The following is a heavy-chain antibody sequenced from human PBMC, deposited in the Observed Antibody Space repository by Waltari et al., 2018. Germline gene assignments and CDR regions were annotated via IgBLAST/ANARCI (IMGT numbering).Heavy chain of an antibody. J-gene: IGHJ5*02. D-gene: IGHD2-21*02. Sequence: QVQLQESGPTLLTPSETLALMCTVSGGDISVFYWSWVRQPPGKGLDWIGDIYYTGRTNFNPSLKIRVTMSVDTSKNQFSLKLSSVTAADTAFYYCVRGGGGDWEWFDPWGQGTLVTVSS. CDR1: GGDISVFY. CDR2: IYYTGRT. V-gene: IGHV4-59*01. CDR3: VRGGGGDWEWFDP.